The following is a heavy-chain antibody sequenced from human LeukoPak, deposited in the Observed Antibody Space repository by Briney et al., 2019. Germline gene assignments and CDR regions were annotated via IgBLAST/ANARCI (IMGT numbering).Heavy chain of an antibody. CDR2: IYYSGST. CDR1: GGSVSSGAYY. D-gene: IGHD5-12*01. CDR3: ARAGVATLDRAFDI. Sequence: SETLSLTCTVSGGSVSSGAYYWSWIRQHPGKGLEWIGYIYYSGSTYYNPSLKSRVTISVDTSKNQFSLKLSSVTAADTAVYYCARAGVATLDRAFDIWGQGTMVTVSS. J-gene: IGHJ3*02. V-gene: IGHV4-31*03.